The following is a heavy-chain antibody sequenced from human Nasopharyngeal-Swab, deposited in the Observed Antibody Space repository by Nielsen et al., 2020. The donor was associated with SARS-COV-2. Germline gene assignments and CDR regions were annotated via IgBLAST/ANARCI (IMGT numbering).Heavy chain of an antibody. J-gene: IGHJ4*02. CDR1: GFTVSSNY. D-gene: IGHD2-15*01. Sequence: GESLKLSCAASGFTVSSNYMSWVRQAPGKGLEWVSVIYSGGSTYYADSVKGRFTISRDNSKNTLYLQMSSLRAEDTAIYYCATPGTRCSGDSCDMLVFDYWGQGTLVTVSS. V-gene: IGHV3-53*01. CDR2: IYSGGST. CDR3: ATPGTRCSGDSCDMLVFDY.